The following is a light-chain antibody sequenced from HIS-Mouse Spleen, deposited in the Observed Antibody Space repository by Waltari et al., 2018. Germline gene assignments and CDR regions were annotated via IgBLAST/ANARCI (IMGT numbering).Light chain of an antibody. CDR1: NIGSKS. J-gene: IGLJ3*02. V-gene: IGLV3-21*02. Sequence: SYVLTQPPSVSVAPGQTARITCGGNNIGSKSVHWYQQKPGQAPVLVVYDDSDRPPGIPERCAGSNSGNTATLTISRVEAGDEADYYCQVWDSSSDHWVFGGGTKLTVL. CDR2: DDS. CDR3: QVWDSSSDHWV.